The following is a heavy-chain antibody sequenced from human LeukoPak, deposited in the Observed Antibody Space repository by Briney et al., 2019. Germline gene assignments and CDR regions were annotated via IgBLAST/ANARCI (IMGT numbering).Heavy chain of an antibody. CDR2: IYSGGST. J-gene: IGHJ4*02. Sequence: GGSLRLSCAASEFSVGSNYMTWVRQAPGKGLEWVSLIYSGGSTYYADSVKGRFTISRDNSKNTLYLQMNSLRAEDTAVYYCARDPQYYYDSSGYYSGYFDYWGQGTLVTVSS. CDR3: ARDPQYYYDSSGYYSGYFDY. CDR1: EFSVGSNY. V-gene: IGHV3-66*02. D-gene: IGHD3-22*01.